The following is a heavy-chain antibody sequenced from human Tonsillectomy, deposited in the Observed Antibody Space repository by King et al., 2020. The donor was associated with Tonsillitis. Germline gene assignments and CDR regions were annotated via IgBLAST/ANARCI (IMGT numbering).Heavy chain of an antibody. Sequence: VQLQESGPGLVKPSETLSLTCTVSGGSISSYYWSWIRQPPGKGLEWIWYIYYSGSTNYNPSLKSRVTISVDTSKNQFSLKLSSVTAADTAVYYCARDRGYSSGWLDYWGQGTLVTVSS. CDR2: IYYSGST. D-gene: IGHD6-19*01. CDR1: GGSISSYY. J-gene: IGHJ4*02. CDR3: ARDRGYSSGWLDY. V-gene: IGHV4-59*01.